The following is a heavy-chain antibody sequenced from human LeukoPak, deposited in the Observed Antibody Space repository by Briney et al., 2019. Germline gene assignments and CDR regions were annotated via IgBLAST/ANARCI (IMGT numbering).Heavy chain of an antibody. Sequence: KPSETLSLTCTVSGYSISSGYYWGWIRQPPGKGLERFGSVYHSGSTYYNPSLSSRVTISVDTSKNQFSLKLSSVTAADTAVYYCARVPYSGTYYVDSWGQGTLVTVSS. V-gene: IGHV4-38-2*02. D-gene: IGHD1-26*01. CDR1: GYSISSGYY. J-gene: IGHJ4*02. CDR2: VYHSGST. CDR3: ARVPYSGTYYVDS.